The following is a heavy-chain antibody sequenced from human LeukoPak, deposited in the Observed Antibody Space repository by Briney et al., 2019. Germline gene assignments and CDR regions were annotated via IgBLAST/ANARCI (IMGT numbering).Heavy chain of an antibody. CDR3: ARDLTGARSGAFDI. CDR1: GFTVSSNY. CDR2: IYSGGST. Sequence: PGGSLTLSCAASGFTVSSNYMSWVRQAPGKELEWVSVIYSGGSTYYADSVKGRFTISRGNSKNALYLQMNSLRAEDTAVYYCARDLTGARSGAFDIWGQGTMVTGSS. D-gene: IGHD7-27*01. J-gene: IGHJ3*02. V-gene: IGHV3-53*01.